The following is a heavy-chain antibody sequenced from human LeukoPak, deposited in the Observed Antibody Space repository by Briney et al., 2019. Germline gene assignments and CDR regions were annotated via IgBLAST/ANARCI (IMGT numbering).Heavy chain of an antibody. D-gene: IGHD3-10*01. CDR3: GRDLGNV. Sequence: PSETLSLTCTVSGGSISSHYWSWIRQPPGKGLEWVGYIYYSGSTNYNPSLKSRVTISVDTSKNQFSLKLSSVTAADTAVYYCGRDLGNVWGKGTTVTVSS. J-gene: IGHJ6*04. CDR2: IYYSGST. V-gene: IGHV4-59*11. CDR1: GGSISSHY.